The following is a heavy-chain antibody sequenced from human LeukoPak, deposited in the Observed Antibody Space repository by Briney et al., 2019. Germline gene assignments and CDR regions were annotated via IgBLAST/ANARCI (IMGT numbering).Heavy chain of an antibody. Sequence: PGGSLRLSCAASGFMFSDYYMVWIRQAPGKGLEWIAYISSGGDTFFYADSVKGRFTISRDNSGDSLHLQMNSLRAEDTAVYYCARGDGVYDYVWGTSYWGQGTLVTVSS. CDR1: GFMFSDYY. D-gene: IGHD3-16*01. J-gene: IGHJ4*02. V-gene: IGHV3-11*01. CDR2: ISSGGDTF. CDR3: ARGDGVYDYVWGTSY.